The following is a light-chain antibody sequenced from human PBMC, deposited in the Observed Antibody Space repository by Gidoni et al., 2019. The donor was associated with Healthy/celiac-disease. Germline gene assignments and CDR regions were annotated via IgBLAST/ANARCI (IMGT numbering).Light chain of an antibody. Sequence: SYVLTQPPSVSVAPGKTASITCGGNNIGSKSVHWYQQKPGQAPVLVIYYVSDRPSGIPERFSGSNSGNTATLTISRVEAGDEADYYCQVWDSSSDHPVFGGGTKLTVL. CDR2: YVS. CDR3: QVWDSSSDHPV. CDR1: NIGSKS. V-gene: IGLV3-21*04. J-gene: IGLJ2*01.